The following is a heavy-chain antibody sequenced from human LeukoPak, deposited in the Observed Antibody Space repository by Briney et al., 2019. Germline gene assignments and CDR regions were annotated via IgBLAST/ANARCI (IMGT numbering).Heavy chain of an antibody. V-gene: IGHV3-21*04. CDR3: AKRIQSAMATGY. CDR1: GFTFSRNS. Sequence: GGSLRLSCAASGFTFSRNSMNWVRQAPGKGLEWVSSISTSSSYIYYADSVKGRFTISRDNAKNSLCLQMNSLRAEDTAVYYCAKRIQSAMATGYWGQGTLVTVSS. D-gene: IGHD5-18*01. CDR2: ISTSSSYI. J-gene: IGHJ4*02.